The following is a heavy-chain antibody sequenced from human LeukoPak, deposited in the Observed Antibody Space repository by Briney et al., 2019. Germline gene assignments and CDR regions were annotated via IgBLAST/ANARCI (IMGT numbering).Heavy chain of an antibody. CDR2: ISWNSGSI. CDR1: GFTFDDYA. CDR3: AKDIDGY. D-gene: IGHD5-24*01. V-gene: IGHV3-9*01. Sequence: GGSLRLSCAASGFTFDDYAMHWVRQAPGKGLEWVSGISWNSGSIGYADSVKGRFTISRDNAKNSLYLQMNSLRAKDTALYYCAKDIDGYWGQGTLVTVSS. J-gene: IGHJ4*02.